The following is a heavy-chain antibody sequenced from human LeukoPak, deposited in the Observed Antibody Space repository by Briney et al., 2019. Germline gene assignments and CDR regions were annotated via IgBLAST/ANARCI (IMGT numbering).Heavy chain of an antibody. CDR1: GFTFRSHA. CDR2: ISASGYNT. Sequence: GGSLRLSCVVSGFTFRSHAMTWVRQGPGKGLEWVSGISASGYNTNYADSVKGRFTISRDNSKNTLYLQMNSLRAEDTAVYYCAKEETTAPRTFDYWGQGTLVTVSS. V-gene: IGHV3-23*01. CDR3: AKEETTAPRTFDY. D-gene: IGHD4-11*01. J-gene: IGHJ4*02.